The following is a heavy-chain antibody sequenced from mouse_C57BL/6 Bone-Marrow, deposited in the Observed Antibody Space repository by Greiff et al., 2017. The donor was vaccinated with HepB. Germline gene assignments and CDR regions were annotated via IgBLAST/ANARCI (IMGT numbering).Heavy chain of an antibody. Sequence: VQLQQPGAELVKPGASVKLSCKASGYTFTSYWMHWVKQRPGQGLEWIGMIHPNSGSTNYNEKFKSKATLTVDKSSSTAYMQLSSLTSEDSAVYYCARFGGTVAMDYWGQGTSVTVSS. J-gene: IGHJ4*01. CDR3: ARFGGTVAMDY. CDR2: IHPNSGST. V-gene: IGHV1-64*01. D-gene: IGHD4-1*01. CDR1: GYTFTSYW.